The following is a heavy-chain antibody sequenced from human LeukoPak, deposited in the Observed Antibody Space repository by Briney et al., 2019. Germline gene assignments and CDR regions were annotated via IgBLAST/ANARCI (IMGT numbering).Heavy chain of an antibody. J-gene: IGHJ4*02. CDR3: TREPVP. Sequence: LGTLSLTCTVSGGSISNYYWSWIRQPAGKGLEWIGRIYAGGTASYNPSLKSRVTMSADMSKNQLSLKLTSVTAADTAVYYCTREPVPWGQGTLVTVSS. V-gene: IGHV4-4*07. CDR1: GGSISNYY. D-gene: IGHD6-19*01. CDR2: IYAGGTA.